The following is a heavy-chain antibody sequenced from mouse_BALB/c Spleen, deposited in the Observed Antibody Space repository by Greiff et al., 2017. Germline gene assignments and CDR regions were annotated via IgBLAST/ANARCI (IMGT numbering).Heavy chain of an antibody. CDR3: AREGGYPYYYAMDY. CDR2: IWGDGST. D-gene: IGHD3-1*01. J-gene: IGHJ4*01. CDR1: GFSLTGYG. Sequence: VQVVESGPGLVAPSQSLSITCTVSGFSLTGYGVNWVRQPPGKGLEWLGMIWGDGSTDYNSALKSRLSISKDNSKSQVFLKMNSLQTDDTARYYCAREGGYPYYYAMDYWGQGTSVTVSS. V-gene: IGHV2-6-7*01.